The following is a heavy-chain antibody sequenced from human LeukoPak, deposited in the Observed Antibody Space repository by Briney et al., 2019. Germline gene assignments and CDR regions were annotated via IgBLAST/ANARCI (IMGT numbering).Heavy chain of an antibody. J-gene: IGHJ6*02. CDR2: IYYSGST. CDR3: ARGTCACSGGSCYCQEFSYGMDV. V-gene: IGHV4-59*12. D-gene: IGHD2-15*01. Sequence: SETLCLTCTVSGGSISSFYWSWIRQPPGKELEWIGYIYYSGSTNYNPSLKSRVTISVDTSKNQFSLKLSSVTAADTAVYYCARGTCACSGGSCYCQEFSYGMDVWGQGTTVTVSS. CDR1: GGSISSFY.